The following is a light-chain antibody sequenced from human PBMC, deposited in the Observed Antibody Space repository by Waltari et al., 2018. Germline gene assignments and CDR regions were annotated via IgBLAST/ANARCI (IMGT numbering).Light chain of an antibody. J-gene: IGLJ3*02. CDR1: SSDVGGYNH. V-gene: IGLV2-14*03. CDR2: DAN. CDR3: NSYTSGRTWV. Sequence: QSALTQPASVSGSPGQSIIISCTGTSSDVGGYNHVSWFLHHPGKAPKLMIHDANKRPSGVSSRFSGPKSGNTASLTSSGLQAEDEAIYYCNSYTSGRTWVFGGGTRLTVL.